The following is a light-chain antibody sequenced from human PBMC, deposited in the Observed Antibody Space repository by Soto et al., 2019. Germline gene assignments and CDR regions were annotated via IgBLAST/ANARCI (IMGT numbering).Light chain of an antibody. CDR3: SSYTSSSTLPYV. CDR2: EVS. V-gene: IGLV2-14*01. J-gene: IGLJ1*01. Sequence: QSVLTQPASVSGFPGQSITISCTGTSSDVGGYDYVSWYQQHPGKAPKLMIYEVSDRPLGVSNRFSGSKSGNTASLTISGLQAEDEAYYYCSSYTSSSTLPYVFGTGTKVTVL. CDR1: SSDVGGYDY.